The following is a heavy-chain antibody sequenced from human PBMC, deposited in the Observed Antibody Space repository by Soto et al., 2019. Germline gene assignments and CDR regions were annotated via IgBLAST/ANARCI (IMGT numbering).Heavy chain of an antibody. CDR1: GDTLSHYG. Sequence: QVQLVQSGAEVRKPGSSVKVSCKASGDTLSHYGISWVRQAPGQGLEWMGGTTPIIGTTDYAQKFQGRLTITADESTTTSYMYLCIRRFDDTAEYYCATGDSRDTGDHWGQGTMVTVSS. V-gene: IGHV1-69*01. CDR3: ATGDSRDTGDH. J-gene: IGHJ1*01. CDR2: TTPIIGTT. D-gene: IGHD5-18*01.